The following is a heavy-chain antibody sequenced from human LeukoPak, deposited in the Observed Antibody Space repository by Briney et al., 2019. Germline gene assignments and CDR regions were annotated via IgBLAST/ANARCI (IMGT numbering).Heavy chain of an antibody. CDR3: ARDLGIAAAGNDY. D-gene: IGHD6-13*01. Sequence: ASVKVSCKASGYTFISYGITWVRQAPGQGLEWLGWISAYNGNIDYAQKLQGRVTLTTDTSTSTAYMEVRSLRSDDTAVYYCARDLGIAAAGNDYWGQGTLVTVSS. V-gene: IGHV1-18*01. CDR2: ISAYNGNI. CDR1: GYTFISYG. J-gene: IGHJ4*02.